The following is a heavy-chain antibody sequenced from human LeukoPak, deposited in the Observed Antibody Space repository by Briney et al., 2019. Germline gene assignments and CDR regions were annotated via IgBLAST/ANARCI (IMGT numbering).Heavy chain of an antibody. CDR1: GFTFSSYE. J-gene: IGHJ4*02. V-gene: IGHV3-48*03. D-gene: IGHD6-13*01. CDR3: AREFSSSWPALDY. Sequence: PGGSLRLSCAATGFTFSSYEMSWVRQAPGKGLEWVSYISSSGSTIYYADSVKGRFTISRDNAKNPLYLQMNSLRAEDTAVYYCAREFSSSWPALDYWGQGTLVTVSS. CDR2: ISSSGSTI.